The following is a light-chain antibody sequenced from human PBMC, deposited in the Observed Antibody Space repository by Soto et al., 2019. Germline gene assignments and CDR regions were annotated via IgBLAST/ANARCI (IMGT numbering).Light chain of an antibody. CDR3: QQYSNWPYT. J-gene: IGKJ2*01. CDR2: GAS. V-gene: IGKV3-15*01. CDR1: QSVSSK. Sequence: EIVMTQSPATLSLPPGERVTLSCRASQSVSSKLAWYQQKPGQAPRLLIYGASIRATDIPARFSGSGSGTEFTLTISRLQSEDFAIFYCQQYSNWPYTFGQGTKVDIK.